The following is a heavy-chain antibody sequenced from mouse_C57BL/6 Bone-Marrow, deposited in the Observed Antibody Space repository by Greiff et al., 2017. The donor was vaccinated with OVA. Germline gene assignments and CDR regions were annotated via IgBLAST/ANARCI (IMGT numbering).Heavy chain of an antibody. V-gene: IGHV10-3*01. Sequence: GGGLVQPKGSLKLSCAASGFTFNTFAMHWVRQAPGKGLEWVARLRSKSSNYATYYADSVQDRFTISRDDSQSMLYRQMNNLKTEDTAMYYCVGAWFAYWGQGTLVTVSA. CDR2: LRSKSSNYAT. CDR3: VGAWFAY. CDR1: GFTFNTFA. J-gene: IGHJ3*01.